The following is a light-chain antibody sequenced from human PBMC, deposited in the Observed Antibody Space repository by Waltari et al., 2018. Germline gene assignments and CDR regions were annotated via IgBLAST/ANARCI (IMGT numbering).Light chain of an antibody. Sequence: DVVMTQSPLSLPVTLGQPASISCRCGQSLIHSDGNTYLNWFHQRPGQSPRHLIYKVSNRDSGVPDRFSGSGSGTDFTLKISRVEAEDLGVYYCMQGTHWPYTFGQGTKLEIK. V-gene: IGKV2-30*02. CDR1: QSLIHSDGNTY. J-gene: IGKJ2*01. CDR3: MQGTHWPYT. CDR2: KVS.